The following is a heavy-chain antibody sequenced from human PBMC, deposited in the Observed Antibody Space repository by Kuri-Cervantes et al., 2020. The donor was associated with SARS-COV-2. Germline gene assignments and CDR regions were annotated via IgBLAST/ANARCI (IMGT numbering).Heavy chain of an antibody. J-gene: IGHJ4*02. CDR3: ARNRRMSGYSFGFDL. CDR2: INPDGGT. D-gene: IGHD5-18*01. V-gene: IGHV1-2*02. CDR1: GYTLTDFY. Sequence: ASVKVSCKTSGYTLTDFYMHWVRQAPGQGPEWMGWINPDGGTNSAQKFQGRVTMTRDTSTSTVHMELRRLRFDDTAVYYCARNRRMSGYSFGFDLWGQGTLVTVSS.